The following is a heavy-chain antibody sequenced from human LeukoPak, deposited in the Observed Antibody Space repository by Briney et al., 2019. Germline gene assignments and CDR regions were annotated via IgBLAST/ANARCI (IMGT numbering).Heavy chain of an antibody. D-gene: IGHD3-22*01. CDR1: GGSISSGSYY. CDR3: AITYYYDSSGYYGDY. Sequence: SETLSLTYTVSGGSISSGSYYWSWIRQPAGKGLEWIGRIYTSGSTNYNPSLKSRVTISVDTSKNQFSLKLSSVTAADTAVYYCAITYYYDSSGYYGDYWGQGTLVTVSS. CDR2: IYTSGST. V-gene: IGHV4-61*02. J-gene: IGHJ4*02.